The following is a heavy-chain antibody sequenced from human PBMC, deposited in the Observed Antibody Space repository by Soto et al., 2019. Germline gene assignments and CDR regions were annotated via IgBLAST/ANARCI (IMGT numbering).Heavy chain of an antibody. D-gene: IGHD3-10*01. Sequence: ASVKVSCKASGYTFTSYGISWVRQAPGQGLEWMGWISAYNGNTNYAQKLQGRVTMTTDTSTSTAYMELRSLRSDDTAVYYCARLPPGSNYYYYYMDVWGKGTTVTVSS. J-gene: IGHJ6*03. CDR2: ISAYNGNT. CDR1: GYTFTSYG. V-gene: IGHV1-18*01. CDR3: ARLPPGSNYYYYYMDV.